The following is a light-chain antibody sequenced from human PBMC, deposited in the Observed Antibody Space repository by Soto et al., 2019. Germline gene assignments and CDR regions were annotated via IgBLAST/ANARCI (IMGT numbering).Light chain of an antibody. J-gene: IGLJ1*01. Sequence: QSALTQPASVSGSPGQSITISCTRTNSDVGGHNYISWYQQHPGKAPKLMIYEVSNRPSGVSNRFSGSKSGNTASLTISGLQAEDAADYYCSSYTSSSTLVFGTGTKVTVL. CDR3: SSYTSSSTLV. V-gene: IGLV2-14*01. CDR1: NSDVGGHNY. CDR2: EVS.